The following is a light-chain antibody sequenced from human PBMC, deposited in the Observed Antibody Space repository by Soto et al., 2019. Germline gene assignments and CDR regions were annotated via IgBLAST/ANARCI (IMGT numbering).Light chain of an antibody. V-gene: IGKV1-5*03. CDR3: QQYSSYPWT. CDR2: KAS. J-gene: IGKJ1*01. Sequence: DIQMTQSPSTLSASVGDRVTITCRASQSISSWVAWYQQKPGKAPKLLIYKASSLESGVPSRFSGSGSGTEFTLTISSLQPDEFATYYCQQYSSYPWTFGQGTKVEIK. CDR1: QSISSW.